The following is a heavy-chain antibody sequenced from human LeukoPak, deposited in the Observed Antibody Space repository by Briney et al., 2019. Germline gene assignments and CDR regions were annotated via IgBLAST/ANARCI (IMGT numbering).Heavy chain of an antibody. Sequence: ASVKVSCKVSGYTLTELSMHWVRQAPGKGLEWMGGFDPEDGETIYAQKLQGRVTMTTDTSTSTAYMELRSLRSDDTAVYYCARSRARLYAFDIWGQGTMVTVSS. CDR1: GYTLTELS. J-gene: IGHJ3*02. D-gene: IGHD3-22*01. CDR3: ARSRARLYAFDI. CDR2: FDPEDGET. V-gene: IGHV1-24*01.